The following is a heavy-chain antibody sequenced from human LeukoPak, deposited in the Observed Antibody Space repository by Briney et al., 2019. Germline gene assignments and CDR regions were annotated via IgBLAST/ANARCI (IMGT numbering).Heavy chain of an antibody. V-gene: IGHV3-7*01. CDR3: ARDWSKGATDY. CDR2: IRQDGSEK. J-gene: IGHJ4*02. Sequence: GGSLRLSCAASGFTFSRSWMSWGRQAPGQGLEWVANIRQDGSEKSHADSVKGRFPISRDNAKNSLFLQMNSLRVEDTALYYCARDWSKGATDYWGQGTLVTVSS. D-gene: IGHD1-26*01. CDR1: GFTFSRSW.